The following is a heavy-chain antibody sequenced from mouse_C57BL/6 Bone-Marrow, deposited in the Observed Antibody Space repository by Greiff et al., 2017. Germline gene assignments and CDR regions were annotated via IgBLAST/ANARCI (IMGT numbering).Heavy chain of an antibody. CDR2: ISYDGSN. CDR3: ASDGRGPYYFDY. J-gene: IGHJ2*02. CDR1: GYSITSGYY. D-gene: IGHD4-1*01. Sequence: EVKLMESGPGLVKPSQSLSLTCSVTGYSITSGYYWNWIRQFPGNKLEWMGYISYDGSNNYNPSLKNRISITRDTSKNQFFLKLNSVTTEDTATYYCASDGRGPYYFDYWGQGTSLTVSS. V-gene: IGHV3-6*01.